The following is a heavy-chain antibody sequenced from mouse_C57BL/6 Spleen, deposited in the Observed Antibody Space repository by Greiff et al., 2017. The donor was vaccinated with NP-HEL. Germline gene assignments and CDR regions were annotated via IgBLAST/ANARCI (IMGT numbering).Heavy chain of an antibody. J-gene: IGHJ1*03. CDR3: ARGGDYYGSPYGYFDV. D-gene: IGHD1-1*01. CDR2: IFPGSGST. V-gene: IGHV1-75*01. CDR1: GYTFTDYY. Sequence: VQLQQSGPELVKPGASVKISCKASGYTFTDYYINWVKQRPGQGLEWIGWIFPGSGSTYYNEKFKGKATLNVDKSSSKAYMLLSSLTSEDSAVYFCARGGDYYGSPYGYFDVWGTGTTVTVSS.